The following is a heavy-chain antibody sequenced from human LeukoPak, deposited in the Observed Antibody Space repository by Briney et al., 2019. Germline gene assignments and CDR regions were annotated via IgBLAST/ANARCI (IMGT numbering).Heavy chain of an antibody. V-gene: IGHV3-66*01. CDR1: GFTVSSNY. Sequence: GGSLRLSCAASGFTVSSNYMSWVRQAPGKGLQWVSVIYSGGSTYYADSVKGRFTISRDNSKNTLYLQMNSLRAEDTAVYYCARDRYPYYYDSSGYQTSAFDIWGQGTMVTVSS. J-gene: IGHJ3*02. CDR3: ARDRYPYYYDSSGYQTSAFDI. D-gene: IGHD3-22*01. CDR2: IYSGGST.